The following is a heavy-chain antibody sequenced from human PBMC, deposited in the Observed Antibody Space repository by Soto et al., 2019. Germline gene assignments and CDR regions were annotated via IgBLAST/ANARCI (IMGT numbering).Heavy chain of an antibody. V-gene: IGHV3-30*18. Sequence: PGGSLRLSCADSGFTFRTYGMHWLRQAPGKGLEWVAFISDDGSQKYYGDSVKGRFTISRDNSKNTLSLRMISLRTEDTSVYYCAKEAPGGWHFFDTWGQGTLVTVSS. J-gene: IGHJ4*02. CDR3: AKEAPGGWHFFDT. D-gene: IGHD6-19*01. CDR2: ISDDGSQK. CDR1: GFTFRTYG.